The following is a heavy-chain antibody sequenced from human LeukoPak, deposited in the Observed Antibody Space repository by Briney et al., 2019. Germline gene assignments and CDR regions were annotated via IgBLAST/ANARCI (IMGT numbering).Heavy chain of an antibody. CDR1: GFTFSSYS. CDR3: ARDLGKRSITIFCMDV. CDR2: ISSSSSTI. Sequence: GGSLRLSCAASGFTFSSYSMNWVRQAPGKGLEWVSYISSSSSTIYYADSVKGRFTISRDNAKNSLYLQMNSLRAEDTAVYYCARDLGKRSITIFCMDVWGKGTTVTVSS. J-gene: IGHJ6*04. V-gene: IGHV3-48*01. D-gene: IGHD3-9*01.